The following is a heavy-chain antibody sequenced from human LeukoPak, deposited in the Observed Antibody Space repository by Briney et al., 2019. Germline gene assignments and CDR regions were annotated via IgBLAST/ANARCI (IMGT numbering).Heavy chain of an antibody. CDR3: ARDWAYGSSWFDP. CDR1: GGTFSSYT. V-gene: IGHV1-69*04. J-gene: IGHJ5*02. Sequence: GASVKVSCKASGGTFSSYTISWVRQAPGQGLEWMGRIIPILGIANYAQKFQGRVTITADKSTSTAYMELSSLRSEDTAVYYCARDWAYGSSWFDPWGQGTLVTVSS. CDR2: IIPILGIA. D-gene: IGHD6-13*01.